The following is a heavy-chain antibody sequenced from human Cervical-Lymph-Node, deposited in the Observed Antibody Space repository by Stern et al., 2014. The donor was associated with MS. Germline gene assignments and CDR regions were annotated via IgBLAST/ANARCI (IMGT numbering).Heavy chain of an antibody. J-gene: IGHJ5*02. CDR2: ILPVLGTP. V-gene: IGHV1-69*01. CDR1: GGTFSKVP. Sequence: QVQLVESGAEVTKPGSSVKVSCKASGGTFSKVPSSWVRQAPGQGLEWMGGILPVLGTPTYAQDFRGRGTITADVPTSTVYMELSSLRSDDTAVYYCALSSETSDRWYSLGYDLWGQGTLVTVSS. CDR3: ALSSETSDRWYSLGYDL. D-gene: IGHD6-13*01.